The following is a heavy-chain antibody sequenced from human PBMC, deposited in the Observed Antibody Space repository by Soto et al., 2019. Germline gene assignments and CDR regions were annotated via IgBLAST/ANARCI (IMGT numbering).Heavy chain of an antibody. D-gene: IGHD3-16*01. V-gene: IGHV1-18*01. CDR3: ARDAGVSGELYY. CDR2: ISAYNGNT. Sequence: QVQLVQSGAEVKKPGASVKVSCKASGYTFPGKGIAWVRQAPGKGLGWMGWISAYNGNTNTARKLQGRVTMTTDTSTSTAYMELRSLRSDDTAVYYCARDAGVSGELYYWGQGTLVTVSS. J-gene: IGHJ4*02. CDR1: GYTFPGKG.